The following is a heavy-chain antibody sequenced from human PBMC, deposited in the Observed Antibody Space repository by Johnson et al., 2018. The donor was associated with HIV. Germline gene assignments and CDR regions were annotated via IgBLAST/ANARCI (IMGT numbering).Heavy chain of an antibody. D-gene: IGHD1-1*01. CDR2: IYSGGNT. V-gene: IGHV3-66*01. CDR3: ATSTASDAFDI. J-gene: IGHJ3*02. CDR1: GFTVSSNY. Sequence: VQLVESGGGLVQPGGSLRLSCAASGFTVSSNYMSWVRQAPGKGLEWVSVIYSGGNTYYADSVKGRFTISRDNSKNTLSLQMNSLRAEDTAVYYCATSTASDAFDIWGQGTLVTVSS.